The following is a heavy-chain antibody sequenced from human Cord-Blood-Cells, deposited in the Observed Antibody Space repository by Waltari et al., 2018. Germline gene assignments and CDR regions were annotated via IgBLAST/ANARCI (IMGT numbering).Heavy chain of an antibody. D-gene: IGHD1-26*01. CDR1: GYTLTGYY. J-gene: IGHJ4*02. V-gene: IGHV1-2*02. CDR2: INPNSGGT. CDR3: ALIYSGSYYLFDY. Sequence: QVQLVQSGAEVKKPGASVQGPCKASGYTLTGYYMHWVRRAPGQGLEWMGWINPNSGGTNYAQKFQGRVTMTRDTSISTAYMELSRLRSDDTAVYYCALIYSGSYYLFDYWGQGTLVTVSS.